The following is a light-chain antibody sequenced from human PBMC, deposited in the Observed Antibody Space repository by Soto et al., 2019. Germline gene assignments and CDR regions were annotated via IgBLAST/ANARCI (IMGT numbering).Light chain of an antibody. CDR3: SSYASSSTHNYV. CDR2: EVS. J-gene: IGLJ1*01. Sequence: QSALTQPASVSGSPGQSITISCTGTSSDVGGYNYVSWYQPHPGKAPKLTIYEVSNRPSGVSNRFSGSKSGNTATLTISGLQAEDEADYYCSSYASSSTHNYVFGTGTKVTVL. CDR1: SSDVGGYNY. V-gene: IGLV2-14*01.